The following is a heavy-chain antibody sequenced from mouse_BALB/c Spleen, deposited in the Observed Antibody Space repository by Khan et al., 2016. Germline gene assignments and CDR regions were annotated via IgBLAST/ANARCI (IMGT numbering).Heavy chain of an antibody. CDR1: GFTFSTDA. Sequence: EVELVESGGGLLQPGGFLKLSCAASGFTFSTDAMSWVRQTPDNRLELVATINSNGGSTCYPDNVKGRFTISRDNAKNTLYLQMSSLKSEDIAMYYCARVRQAVDYWGQGTAVTVSS. V-gene: IGHV5-6-3*01. D-gene: IGHD2-14*01. CDR3: ARVRQAVDY. J-gene: IGHJ4*01. CDR2: INSNGGST.